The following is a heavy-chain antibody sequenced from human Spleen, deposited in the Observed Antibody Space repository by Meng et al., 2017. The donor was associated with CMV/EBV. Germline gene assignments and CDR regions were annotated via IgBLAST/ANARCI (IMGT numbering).Heavy chain of an antibody. CDR2: ISSSSSYI. Sequence: GESLKISCAGSGFTFGSYSMNWVRQAPGKGLEWVSSISSSSSYIYYADSVKGRFTISRDNAKNSLYLQMNSLRAEDTAVYYCARDGPVVVPAAIWGYGMDVWGQGTTVTVSS. CDR1: GFTFGSYS. J-gene: IGHJ6*02. CDR3: ARDGPVVVPAAIWGYGMDV. V-gene: IGHV3-21*01. D-gene: IGHD2-2*02.